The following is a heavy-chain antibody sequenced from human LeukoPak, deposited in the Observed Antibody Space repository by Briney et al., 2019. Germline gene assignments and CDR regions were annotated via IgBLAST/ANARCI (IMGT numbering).Heavy chain of an antibody. J-gene: IGHJ4*02. CDR2: ISAYNGNT. D-gene: IGHD5-12*01. Sequence: GASVKVSCKASGYTFTGYYMHWVRQAPGQGLEWMGWISAYNGNTNYAQKLQGRVTMTTDTSTSTAYMELRSLRSDDTAVYYCAREAYGGYVGALLGYWGQGTLVTVSS. V-gene: IGHV1-18*04. CDR1: GYTFTGYY. CDR3: AREAYGGYVGALLGY.